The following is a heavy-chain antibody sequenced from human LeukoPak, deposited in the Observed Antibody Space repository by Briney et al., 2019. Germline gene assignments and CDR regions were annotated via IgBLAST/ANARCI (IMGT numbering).Heavy chain of an antibody. V-gene: IGHV1-18*01. J-gene: IGHJ5*02. CDR2: INAYNGNT. Sequence: GASVKVSCKASGYTFTSYGISWVRQAPGQGLEWMGWINAYNGNTNYAQKLQGRVTMTTDTSTSTAYMELRSLRSDDTAVYYCARDRVVPAAMGWFDPWGQGTLVTVSS. CDR3: ARDRVVPAAMGWFDP. D-gene: IGHD2-2*01. CDR1: GYTFTSYG.